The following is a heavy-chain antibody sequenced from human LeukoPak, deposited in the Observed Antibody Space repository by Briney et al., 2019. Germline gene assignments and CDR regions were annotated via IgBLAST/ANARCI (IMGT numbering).Heavy chain of an antibody. Sequence: PGGSLRLSCAASGFTFTSYTMNWVRQAPGKGLEWVSSISSSSSYIYYADSVEGRFTISRDNAKNSLYLQMNSLRAEDTAVYYCARDRLLEDRHYYSYYYMDVWGKGTTVTVSS. D-gene: IGHD1-1*01. CDR2: ISSSSSYI. CDR1: GFTFTSYT. V-gene: IGHV3-21*01. J-gene: IGHJ6*03. CDR3: ARDRLLEDRHYYSYYYMDV.